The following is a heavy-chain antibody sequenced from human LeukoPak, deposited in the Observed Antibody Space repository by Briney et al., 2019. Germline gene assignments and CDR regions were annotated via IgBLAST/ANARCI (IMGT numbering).Heavy chain of an antibody. D-gene: IGHD4-11*01. CDR3: ARGGNTVLTMGYMDV. V-gene: IGHV1-69*05. CDR1: GGTFSSYA. CDR2: IIPSFGTA. J-gene: IGHJ6*03. Sequence: SVKVSCKASGGTFSSYAISWVRQAPGQGLEWMGGIIPSFGTANYAQKFQGRVTITTDESTSTAYMELSSLRSEDTAVYYCARGGNTVLTMGYMDVWGKGTTVTVSS.